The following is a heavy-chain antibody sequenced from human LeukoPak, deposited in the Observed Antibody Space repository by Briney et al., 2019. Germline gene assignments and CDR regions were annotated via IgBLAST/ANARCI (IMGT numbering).Heavy chain of an antibody. J-gene: IGHJ4*02. Sequence: SETLSLSCAASGGTFSSYGMSWIRQPPGKGLEWIGYIYYSGSTNYNPSLKSRVTISVDTSKNQCSLKLSSVTAADTAVYYCERQGAEVDITIRHGGQGTLVTVSS. V-gene: IGHV4-59*08. CDR1: GGTFSSYG. CDR3: ERQGAEVDITIRH. D-gene: IGHD5-12*01. CDR2: IYYSGST.